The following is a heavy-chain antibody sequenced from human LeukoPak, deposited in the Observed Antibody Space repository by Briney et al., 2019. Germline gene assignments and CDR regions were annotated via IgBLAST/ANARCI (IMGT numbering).Heavy chain of an antibody. CDR3: AKDGTGYSSTWFGE. Sequence: GRSLRLSCAASRFTFSSYGIQWVRQAPGKGLEWVAVISYDGTAKYYADSVKGRFTISRDNSNNTLYLHMNSLRTEDTALYYCAKDGTGYSSTWFGEWGQGTLVTVSS. CDR2: ISYDGTAK. D-gene: IGHD6-13*01. J-gene: IGHJ4*02. CDR1: RFTFSSYG. V-gene: IGHV3-30*18.